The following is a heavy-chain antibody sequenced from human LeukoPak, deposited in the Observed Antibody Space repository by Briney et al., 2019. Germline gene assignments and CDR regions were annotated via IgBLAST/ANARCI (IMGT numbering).Heavy chain of an antibody. CDR2: VIGSGSST. CDR1: GFTFSNYD. V-gene: IGHV3-23*01. CDR3: ARDLRKRDI. D-gene: IGHD5/OR15-5a*01. J-gene: IGHJ3*02. Sequence: PGGSLRLSCAASGFTFSNYDMSWVRRAPGKGLEWVSTVIGSGSSTYYADSVKGRFTISRDNSKSTLYLHMNSLRAEDTAVYYCARDLRKRDIWGQGTMVTVSS.